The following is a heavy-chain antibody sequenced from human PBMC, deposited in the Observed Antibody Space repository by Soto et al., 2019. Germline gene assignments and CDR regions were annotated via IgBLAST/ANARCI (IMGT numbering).Heavy chain of an antibody. CDR2: IRRSAERGTT. CDR1: GFVFKNAR. V-gene: IGHV3-15*07. D-gene: IGHD3-10*01. CDR3: YHYGSGSYSTDY. J-gene: IGHJ4*02. Sequence: EVQMVESGGGLVKPGGSLRLSCAASGFVFKNARMSWARQAPGRVLEWVGHIRRSAERGTTDYDAPVKGRFTISRDDSQNTLYLQMNSLKTEDTAVYFCYHYGSGSYSTDYWGQGTLVTVSS.